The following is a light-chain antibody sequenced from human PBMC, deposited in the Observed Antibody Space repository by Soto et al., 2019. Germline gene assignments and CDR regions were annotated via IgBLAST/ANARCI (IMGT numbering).Light chain of an antibody. CDR1: QSVSSF. V-gene: IGKV3-11*01. J-gene: IGKJ1*01. CDR3: QVRSNWPTWT. CDR2: DAS. Sequence: IVLTQSPATLSLSQGDRATLSCRASQSVSSFLAWYQQRPGQAPRLLIYDASNWATGIPARFSGGGSETDFTLTISNLEPEDFAVYYCQVRSNWPTWTFGQGTKVEI.